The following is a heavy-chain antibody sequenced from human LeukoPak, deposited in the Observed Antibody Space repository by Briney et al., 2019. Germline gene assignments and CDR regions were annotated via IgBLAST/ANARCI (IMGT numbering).Heavy chain of an antibody. J-gene: IGHJ6*02. Sequence: GGSLRLSCAASGFTFSSYGMHWARQAPGKGLEWVAVIWYDGSNKYYADSVKGRFTISRDNSKNTLYLQMNSLRAEDTAVYYCARGVGTTYHQYYYGMDVWGQGTTVTVSS. D-gene: IGHD1-1*01. V-gene: IGHV3-33*01. CDR1: GFTFSSYG. CDR3: ARGVGTTYHQYYYGMDV. CDR2: IWYDGSNK.